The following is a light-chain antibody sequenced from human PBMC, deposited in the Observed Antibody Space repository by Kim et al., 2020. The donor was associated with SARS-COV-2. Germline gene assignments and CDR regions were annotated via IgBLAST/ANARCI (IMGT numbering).Light chain of an antibody. V-gene: IGKV1-17*01. J-gene: IGKJ5*01. CDR3: LQHNSYPIT. CDR1: QDIIND. Sequence: ASVGDRVTITCRGSQDIINDLGWYQQNPGRAPKRLIYGASSLQSGVPSRFSGTGSGTEFTLTISSLQPEDFATYFCLQHNSYPITFGQGTRLEIK. CDR2: GAS.